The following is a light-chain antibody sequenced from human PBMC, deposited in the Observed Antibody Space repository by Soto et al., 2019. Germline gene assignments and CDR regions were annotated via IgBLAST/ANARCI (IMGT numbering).Light chain of an antibody. CDR1: RSLLHSIGYNY. V-gene: IGKV2-28*01. Sequence: IVMTQSPLSLPATPGEPASISCRFSRSLLHSIGYNYLDWYLQKPGQSPQLLIYLGSNRASGVPDRFSGSGSGTDFTLKISRVEAEDVGVYYCMQALQTPRTFGQGTKLEIK. CDR2: LGS. CDR3: MQALQTPRT. J-gene: IGKJ2*01.